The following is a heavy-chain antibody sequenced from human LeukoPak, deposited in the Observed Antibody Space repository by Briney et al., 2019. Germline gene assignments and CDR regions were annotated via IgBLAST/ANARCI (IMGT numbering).Heavy chain of an antibody. CDR3: ARVGYSYGYLFDY. CDR1: GGSISSYY. CDR2: IYHSGST. V-gene: IGHV4-59*12. J-gene: IGHJ4*02. D-gene: IGHD5-18*01. Sequence: PSETLSLTCTVSGGSISSYYWSWIRQPPGKGLEWIGEIYHSGSTNYNPSLKSRVTISVDTSKNQFSLKLSSVTAADTAVYYCARVGYSYGYLFDYWGQGTLVTVSS.